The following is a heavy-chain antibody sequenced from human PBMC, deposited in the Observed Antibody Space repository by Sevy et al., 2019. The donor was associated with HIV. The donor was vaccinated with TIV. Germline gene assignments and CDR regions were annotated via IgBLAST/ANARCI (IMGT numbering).Heavy chain of an antibody. V-gene: IGHV3-53*01. CDR3: ARVHSRYCSGGSCYYYYYMDV. Sequence: GGSLRLSCAASGFTVSSNYMSWVRQAPGKGLEWVSVIYSGGSTYYADSVKGRFTISRDNSKNTLYLQMNSLRAEDTAVYYCARVHSRYCSGGSCYYYYYMDVSGKGTPVTVSS. J-gene: IGHJ6*03. CDR2: IYSGGST. CDR1: GFTVSSNY. D-gene: IGHD2-15*01.